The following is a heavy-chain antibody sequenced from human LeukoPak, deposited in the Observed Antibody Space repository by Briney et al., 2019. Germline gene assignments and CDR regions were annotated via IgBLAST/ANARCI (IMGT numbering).Heavy chain of an antibody. CDR1: GFTLSSIA. CDR3: AKDLGRYRNNFFDY. CDR2: ISGSGGGT. V-gene: IGHV3-23*01. Sequence: GGSLRLSCAASGFTLSSIAMSWVRQAPDKGLEWVSTISGSGGGTYYADSVKGRFTISRDDSKNTLYLQMNSLRADDTAVYYCAKDLGRYRNNFFDYWGQGNLVTVSS. D-gene: IGHD1-26*01. J-gene: IGHJ4*02.